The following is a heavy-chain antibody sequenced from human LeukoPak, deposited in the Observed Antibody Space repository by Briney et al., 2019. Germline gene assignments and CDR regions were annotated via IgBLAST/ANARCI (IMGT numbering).Heavy chain of an antibody. CDR1: GFTFSSHA. D-gene: IGHD6-19*01. CDR3: ATTGDSSGWFIYYFDY. Sequence: PGGSLRLSCAASGFTFSSHAMSWVRQAPGKGLEWVSAISGSGGSTYYADSVKGRFTISRDNSKNTLYLQMNSLRAEDTAVYYCATTGDSSGWFIYYFDYWGQGTLVTVSS. J-gene: IGHJ4*02. CDR2: ISGSGGST. V-gene: IGHV3-23*01.